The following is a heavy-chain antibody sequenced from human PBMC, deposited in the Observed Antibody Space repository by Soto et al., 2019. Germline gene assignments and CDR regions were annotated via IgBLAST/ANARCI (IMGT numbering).Heavy chain of an antibody. CDR1: GGSSSSRYW. Sequence: GTPSRTGAGSGGSSSSRYWWSGVRQPPGKGLEWIGEIYHSGSTNYNPSLKSRVTISVDKSKNQFSLKLSSVTAADTAVYYCARMRSYSGYEYDAFDIWGQETMVTVSS. J-gene: IGHJ3*02. V-gene: IGHV4-4*02. D-gene: IGHD5-12*01. CDR3: ARMRSYSGYEYDAFDI. CDR2: IYHSGST.